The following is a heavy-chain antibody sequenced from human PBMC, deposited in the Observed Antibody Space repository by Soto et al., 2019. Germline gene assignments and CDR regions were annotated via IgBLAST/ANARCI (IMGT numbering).Heavy chain of an antibody. D-gene: IGHD3-22*01. CDR3: ARAPYYYDSSGYTFDY. CDR1: GYTLNTYG. Sequence: ASVKVSCKASGYTLNTYGITWVRQAPGQGLEWMGWISANSDNTGYAQKLQGRVTMTRNTSISTAYMELSSLRSEDTAVYYCARAPYYYDSSGYTFDYWGQGTLVTVSS. V-gene: IGHV1-8*02. CDR2: ISANSDNT. J-gene: IGHJ4*02.